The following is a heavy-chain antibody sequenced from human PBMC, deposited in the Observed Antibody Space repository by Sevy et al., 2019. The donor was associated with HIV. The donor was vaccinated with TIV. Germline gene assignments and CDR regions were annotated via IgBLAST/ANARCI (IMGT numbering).Heavy chain of an antibody. CDR3: AREDVAVVVSITRYNWFDP. Sequence: AAVKVSCKASGYTFTGYYMHWVRQAPGQGLEWMGWINPNSRGTNYTQKFQGRVTMSRDTSISTAYMELSRLRSDDTAEYDCAREDVAVVVSITRYNWFDPWGQGTSVTVSS. V-gene: IGHV1-2*02. CDR1: GYTFTGYY. CDR2: INPNSRGT. D-gene: IGHD5-12*01. J-gene: IGHJ5*02.